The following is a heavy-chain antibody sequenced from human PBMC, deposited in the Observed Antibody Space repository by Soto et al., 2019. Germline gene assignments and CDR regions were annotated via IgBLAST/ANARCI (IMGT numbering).Heavy chain of an antibody. CDR2: IDPNDTHT. CDR3: ARQAPCTVTTRYLYYGMDV. J-gene: IGHJ6*02. Sequence: GESLKISCKASGYSFTNFWITWVRQMPGKGLEWMGRIDPNDTHTNYSPSFRGHVTLSVDKSISTAYLQWGSLKDSDTAVYYCARQAPCTVTTRYLYYGMDVWGQGTTVTVSS. V-gene: IGHV5-10-1*01. CDR1: GYSFTNFW. D-gene: IGHD4-17*01.